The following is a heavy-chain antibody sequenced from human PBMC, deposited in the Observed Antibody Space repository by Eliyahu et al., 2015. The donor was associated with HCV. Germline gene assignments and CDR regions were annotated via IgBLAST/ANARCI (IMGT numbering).Heavy chain of an antibody. D-gene: IGHD3-3*01. J-gene: IGHJ6*02. V-gene: IGHV4-61*02. CDR3: ARDYDFFLSGRYYYYYGMDV. Sequence: QVQLQESGPGLVKPSQTLSXTXTVSGGSISSGSYYWXWXRQPAGKGLEWIGRIYTSGSTNYNPXLKSRVTISVDTSKNQFSLKLSSVTAADTAVYYCARDYDFFLSGRYYYYYGMDVWGQGTTVTVSS. CDR2: IYTSGST. CDR1: GGSISSGSYY.